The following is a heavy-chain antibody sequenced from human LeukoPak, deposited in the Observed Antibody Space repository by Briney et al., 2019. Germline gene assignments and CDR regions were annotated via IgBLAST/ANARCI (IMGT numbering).Heavy chain of an antibody. V-gene: IGHV3-48*01. Sequence: GGSLRLSCAASGFTFSSYSMNWVRQAPGKGLEWVSYISSSSSTIYYADSVKGRFTISRDNAKNSLYLQMNSLRAEDTAVYYCARGIAAAGILDAFDIWGQGTMVTVSS. CDR3: ARGIAAAGILDAFDI. J-gene: IGHJ3*02. D-gene: IGHD6-13*01. CDR1: GFTFSSYS. CDR2: ISSSSSTI.